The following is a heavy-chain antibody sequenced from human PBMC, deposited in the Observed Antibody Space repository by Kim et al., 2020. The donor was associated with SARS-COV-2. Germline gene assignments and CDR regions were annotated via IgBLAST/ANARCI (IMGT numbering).Heavy chain of an antibody. CDR1: GGTFSSYA. CDR3: ARSPLSRVPYGSGSYYWRYFDY. Sequence: SVKVSCKASGGTFSSYAISWVRQAPGQGLEWMGGIIPIFATANYAQKFQGRVTITADESTSTAYMELSSLRSEDTAVYYCARSPLSRVPYGSGSYYWRYFDYWGQGTLVTVSS. D-gene: IGHD3-10*01. CDR2: IIPIFATA. V-gene: IGHV1-69*13. J-gene: IGHJ4*02.